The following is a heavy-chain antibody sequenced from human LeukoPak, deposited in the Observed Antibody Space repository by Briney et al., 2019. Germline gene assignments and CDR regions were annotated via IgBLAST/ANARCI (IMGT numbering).Heavy chain of an antibody. CDR1: GGSFSGYY. Sequence: SETLSLTCAVYGGSFSGYYWSWIRQPPGKGLEWIGEINRSGSTNYNPSLKSRVTISVDTSKNQFSLKLSSVTAADTAVYYCARRPPYSSGWRMQGDWFDPWGQGTLVTVSS. D-gene: IGHD6-19*01. J-gene: IGHJ5*02. CDR2: INRSGST. V-gene: IGHV4-34*01. CDR3: ARRPPYSSGWRMQGDWFDP.